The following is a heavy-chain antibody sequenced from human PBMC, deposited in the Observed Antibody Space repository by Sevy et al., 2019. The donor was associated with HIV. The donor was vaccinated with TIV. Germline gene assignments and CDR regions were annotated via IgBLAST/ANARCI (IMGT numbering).Heavy chain of an antibody. CDR3: ARARSYDYIWGSYRPPYYFDY. V-gene: IGHV4-59*01. J-gene: IGHJ4*02. Sequence: SETLSLTCTVSGGSISSYYWSWIRQPPGKGLEWIGSIYYSGSTNYNPSLKSRVTISVDTSKNQFSLKLSSVTAADTAVYYCARARSYDYIWGSYRPPYYFDYWGQGTLVTVSS. D-gene: IGHD3-16*02. CDR2: IYYSGST. CDR1: GGSISSYY.